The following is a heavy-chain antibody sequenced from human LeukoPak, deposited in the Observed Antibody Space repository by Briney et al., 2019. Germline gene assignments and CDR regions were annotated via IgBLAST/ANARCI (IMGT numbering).Heavy chain of an antibody. CDR2: IDGGGGRT. CDR1: GFAFSSYA. Sequence: GGSLRLSCTASGFAFSSYAMSWVRQAPGVGLEWVSAIDGGGGRTWHADSVKGRFTISRDDSKNTLYLQMSSLRAEDTAVYYCVKDRSLYDYETVSDYWGQGTLVTVSS. CDR3: VKDRSLYDYETVSDY. D-gene: IGHD5/OR15-5a*01. V-gene: IGHV3-23*01. J-gene: IGHJ4*02.